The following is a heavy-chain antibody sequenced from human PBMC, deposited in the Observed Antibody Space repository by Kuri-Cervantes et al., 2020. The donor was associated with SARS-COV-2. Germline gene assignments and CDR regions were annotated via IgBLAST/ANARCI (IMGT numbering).Heavy chain of an antibody. V-gene: IGHV1-69*13. CDR1: GYTLTELS. D-gene: IGHD7-27*01. Sequence: SVKVSCKVSGYTLTELSMHWVRQAPGKGLEWMGGIIPIFGTANYAQKFQGRVTITADESTSTAYMELSSLRSEDTAVYYCARDHHRGLGIEVGDYWGQGTLVTVSS. CDR3: ARDHHRGLGIEVGDY. CDR2: IIPIFGTA. J-gene: IGHJ4*02.